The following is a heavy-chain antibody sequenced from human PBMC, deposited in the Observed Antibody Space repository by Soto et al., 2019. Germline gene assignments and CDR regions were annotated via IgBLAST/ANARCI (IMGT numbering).Heavy chain of an antibody. CDR3: ARAGVPLKSLYHMDV. CDR2: TYYSGST. Sequence: KPSETLSLTCSISGGSFSSGAYYWGWIRQPPGKGLEWIGTTYYSGSTYYNPSLRSRLTISIDTSRSRFSLKLSSVTAADTAVYFCARAGVPLKSLYHMDVWGQGTTVTVSS. D-gene: IGHD3-3*01. V-gene: IGHV4-39*01. J-gene: IGHJ6*02. CDR1: GGSFSSGAYY.